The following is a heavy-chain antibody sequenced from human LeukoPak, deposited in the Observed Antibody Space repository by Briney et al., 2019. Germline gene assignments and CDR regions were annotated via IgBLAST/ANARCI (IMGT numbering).Heavy chain of an antibody. D-gene: IGHD4/OR15-4a*01. CDR2: IRSDGSNK. CDR3: ARRAGAYSHPYDY. V-gene: IGHV3-30*02. CDR1: GFSFSSYG. Sequence: GGSLRLSCAGSGFSFSSYGMRWVRQAPGKGLEWMAFIRSDGSNKYYADSVKGRFTISRDNSKNTLYLQMNSLRAEDTAVYYCARRAGAYSHPYDYWGQGTLVTVSS. J-gene: IGHJ4*02.